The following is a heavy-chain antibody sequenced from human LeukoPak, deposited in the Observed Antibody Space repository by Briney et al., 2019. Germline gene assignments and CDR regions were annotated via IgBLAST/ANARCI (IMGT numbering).Heavy chain of an antibody. D-gene: IGHD3/OR15-3a*01. Sequence: PSETLSLTCTVSGVSISSGGYYWSWIRQHPGKGLEWIGYIYYSGSTYYNPSLKSRVTISVDTSKNQFSLKLSSVTAADTAVYYCARQGKYGPVQNNWFDPWGQGTLVTVSS. V-gene: IGHV4-31*03. J-gene: IGHJ5*02. CDR3: ARQGKYGPVQNNWFDP. CDR1: GVSISSGGYY. CDR2: IYYSGST.